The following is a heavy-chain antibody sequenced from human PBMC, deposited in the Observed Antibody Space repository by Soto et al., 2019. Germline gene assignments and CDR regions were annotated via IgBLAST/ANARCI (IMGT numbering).Heavy chain of an antibody. J-gene: IGHJ4*02. Sequence: QLQLLESGPGLVKPSETLSLTCTISGGSVSSSGYYWGWIRQPPGKGLEWIGSLYFGGNSYYNPSLQSRVTVSVDTPKNRFSLEWTCVTAADTAVYYCAAFRPFYGGHRDYWGQGILVSVSS. CDR1: GGSVSSSGYY. CDR2: LYFGGNS. CDR3: AAFRPFYGGHRDY. V-gene: IGHV4-39*01. D-gene: IGHD4-17*01.